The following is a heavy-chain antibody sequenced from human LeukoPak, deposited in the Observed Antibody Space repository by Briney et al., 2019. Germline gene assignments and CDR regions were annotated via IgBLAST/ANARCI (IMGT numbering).Heavy chain of an antibody. CDR3: ARDRGYYYGSGSSPYFDY. V-gene: IGHV3-48*01. CDR2: ISSSSSTI. Sequence: GGSLRLSCAASGFTFSSYSMNWVRQAPGKGLEWVSYISSSSSTIYYADSVKGRFTISRDNAKNSLYLQMNSLRAEDTAVYYCARDRGYYYGSGSSPYFDYWGQGTQVTVSS. CDR1: GFTFSSYS. J-gene: IGHJ4*02. D-gene: IGHD3-10*01.